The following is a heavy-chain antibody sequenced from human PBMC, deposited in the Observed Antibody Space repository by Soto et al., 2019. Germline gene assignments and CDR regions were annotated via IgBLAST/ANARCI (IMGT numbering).Heavy chain of an antibody. CDR3: ASRGFVLVPAADYYYYGMDV. V-gene: IGHV1-69*12. CDR2: IIPIFGTA. J-gene: IGHJ6*02. Sequence: QVQLVQSGAEVKKPGSSVKVSCKASAGTFSSYAISWVRQAPGQGLEWMGGIIPIFGTANYAQKFQGRVTITADESTSTAYMELSSLRSEDTAVYYCASRGFVLVPAADYYYYGMDVWGQGTTVTVSS. D-gene: IGHD2-2*01. CDR1: AGTFSSYA.